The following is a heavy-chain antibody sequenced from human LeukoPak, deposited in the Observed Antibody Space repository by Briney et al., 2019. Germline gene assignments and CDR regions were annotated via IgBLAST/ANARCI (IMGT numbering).Heavy chain of an antibody. CDR2: IYYSGTT. D-gene: IGHD3-22*01. V-gene: IGHV4-39*07. J-gene: IGHJ4*02. CDR1: GGSISSSSYY. CDR3: ARVANYYDSSGYPPTLFDY. Sequence: SETLSLTCTVSGGSISSSSYYWGWIRQPPGKGLEWIGSIYYSGTTYYNTTLKSRVTLSVDASKNQFSLKLSSVTAADTAVYYCARVANYYDSSGYPPTLFDYWGQGTLVTVSS.